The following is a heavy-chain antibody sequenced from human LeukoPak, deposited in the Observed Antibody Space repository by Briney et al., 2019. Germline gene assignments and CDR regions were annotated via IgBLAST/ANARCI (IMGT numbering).Heavy chain of an antibody. CDR3: ARGEGIRFLEWLHDY. V-gene: IGHV1-46*01. J-gene: IGHJ4*02. Sequence: ASVKVSCKASGYTFTSYYMHWVRQAPGQGLEWMGIINPSGGSTSYAQKFQGRVTMTRDMSTSTVYMELSSLRSEDTAVYYCARGEGIRFLEWLHDYWGQGTLVTVSS. CDR1: GYTFTSYY. D-gene: IGHD3-3*01. CDR2: INPSGGST.